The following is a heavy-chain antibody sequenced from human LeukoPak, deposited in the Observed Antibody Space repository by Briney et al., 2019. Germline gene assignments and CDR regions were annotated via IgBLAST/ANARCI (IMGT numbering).Heavy chain of an antibody. J-gene: IGHJ4*02. CDR3: ARDGDSSGYYGIYDY. Sequence: SETLSLTCAVYGGSFSGYYWSWIRQPPGKGLEWIGEINHSGSTNYNPSLKSRVTISVDTSKNQFSLKLSSVTAADTAVYYCARDGDSSGYYGIYDYWGQGTLVTVSS. D-gene: IGHD3-22*01. V-gene: IGHV4-34*01. CDR2: INHSGST. CDR1: GGSFSGYY.